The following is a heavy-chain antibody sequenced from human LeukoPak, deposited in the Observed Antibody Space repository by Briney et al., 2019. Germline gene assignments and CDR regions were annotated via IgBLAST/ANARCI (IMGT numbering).Heavy chain of an antibody. D-gene: IGHD2-21*01. CDR3: AGGEYVSAMDV. Sequence: PSETLSLTCTVSGGSISSYYWSWIRQPPGKGLEWIGYIYYSGSTYYNPSLKSRVTILVDTSKNQFCLKLSSVTAADTAVYYCAGGEYVSAMDVWGKGTTVTVSS. V-gene: IGHV4-59*12. CDR2: IYYSGST. CDR1: GGSISSYY. J-gene: IGHJ6*03.